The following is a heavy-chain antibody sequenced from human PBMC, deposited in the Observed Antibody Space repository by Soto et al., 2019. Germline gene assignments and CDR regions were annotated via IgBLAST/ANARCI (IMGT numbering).Heavy chain of an antibody. Sequence: QVQLVQSGAEVRKPGSSVNVSCKAPGTSFTSYGIHWVRQAPGQGLEWMGGFVPMFSSSNYAQKFQGRLTMVADESTNTAYMELSSLRADDSAIYYCARTGGTYYFDHWGQGTLVTVSS. CDR2: FVPMFSSS. D-gene: IGHD1-1*01. CDR1: GTSFTSYG. V-gene: IGHV1-69*01. CDR3: ARTGGTYYFDH. J-gene: IGHJ4*02.